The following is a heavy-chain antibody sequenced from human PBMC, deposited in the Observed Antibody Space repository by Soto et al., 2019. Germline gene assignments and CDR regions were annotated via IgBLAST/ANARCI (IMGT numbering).Heavy chain of an antibody. Sequence: SETLSLTCAVSGGSISSGGYSWSWIRQPPGKGLEWIGYIYHSGSTYYNPSLKSRVTISVDRSKNQFSLKLSSVTAADTAVYYCDAADSGFVWFDPWGQGTLVPVSS. V-gene: IGHV4-30-2*01. J-gene: IGHJ5*02. CDR3: DAADSGFVWFDP. D-gene: IGHD3-22*01. CDR1: GGSISSGGYS. CDR2: IYHSGST.